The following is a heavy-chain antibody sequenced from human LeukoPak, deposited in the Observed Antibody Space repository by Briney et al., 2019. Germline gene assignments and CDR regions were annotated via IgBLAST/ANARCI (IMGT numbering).Heavy chain of an antibody. CDR3: ARADYYDILTGYYNHAFDI. V-gene: IGHV4-59*12. CDR1: GGSISSYY. J-gene: IGHJ3*02. D-gene: IGHD3-9*01. CDR2: IYYSWST. Sequence: SETLSLTCTVSGGSISSYYWSWIRQPPGKGLEWVGYIYYSWSTNYNPSPKSRVTISVDTSKNQFSLRLSSVTAADTAVYYCARADYYDILTGYYNHAFDIWGQGTMVTVSS.